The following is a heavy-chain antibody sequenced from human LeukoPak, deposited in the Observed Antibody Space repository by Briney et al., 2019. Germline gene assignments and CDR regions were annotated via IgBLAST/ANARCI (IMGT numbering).Heavy chain of an antibody. CDR2: IMANLGTA. CDR3: SINYCSGGSCYFYFDY. V-gene: IGHV1-69*05. Sequence: SVKLSSKVSGVTFSSYAMRWVRLDPGPALEWTGGIMANLGTADYVQKFQGRVTITTDESTVKAYIELSTLRCEDRAVYYCSINYCSGGSCYFYFDYWGQGTLVTASS. CDR1: GVTFSSYA. J-gene: IGHJ4*02. D-gene: IGHD2-15*01.